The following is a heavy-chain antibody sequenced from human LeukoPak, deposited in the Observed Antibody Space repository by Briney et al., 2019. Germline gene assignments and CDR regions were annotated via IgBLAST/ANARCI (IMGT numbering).Heavy chain of an antibody. J-gene: IGHJ4*02. Sequence: GGSLRLSCAASGFTCNNYAMSGVRQAPGKGLEWVSLISGSTGSTYYEDSMKGRFTVSRHNSKNTLYLQMNSLRAEHTAVYYCAKEAALGIAYFDHRGQGTLVTVSS. V-gene: IGHV3-23*01. D-gene: IGHD7-27*01. CDR3: AKEAALGIAYFDH. CDR2: ISGSTGST. CDR1: GFTCNNYA.